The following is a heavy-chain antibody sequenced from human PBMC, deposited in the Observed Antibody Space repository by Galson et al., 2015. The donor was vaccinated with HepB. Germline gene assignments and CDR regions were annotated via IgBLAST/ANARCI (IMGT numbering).Heavy chain of an antibody. CDR2: ITSSGTTI. J-gene: IGHJ4*02. CDR3: ARGGTYYGSGNYYNFAY. CDR1: GFTFSDYY. D-gene: IGHD3-10*01. V-gene: IGHV3-11*01. Sequence: SLRLSCAASGFTFSDYYMSWIRQAPGKGLEWVSYITSSGTTIHYADSVKGRFTISRDNAKKSLSLQMDSLRAEDTAVYYCARGGTYYGSGNYYNFAYWAREPWSPSPQ.